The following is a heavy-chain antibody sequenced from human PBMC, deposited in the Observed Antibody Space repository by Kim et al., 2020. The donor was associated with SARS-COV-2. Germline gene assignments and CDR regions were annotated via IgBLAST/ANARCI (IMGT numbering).Heavy chain of an antibody. V-gene: IGHV1-18*01. CDR3: ARDQESRSGWLRFWGD. D-gene: IGHD5-12*01. J-gene: IGHJ4*02. Sequence: ASVKVSCKASGYTFTSYGISWVRQAPGQGLEWMGWISAYNGNTNYAQKLQGRVTMTTDTSTSTAYMELRSLRSDDTAVYYCARDQESRSGWLRFWGDWGQGTLVTVSS. CDR1: GYTFTSYG. CDR2: ISAYNGNT.